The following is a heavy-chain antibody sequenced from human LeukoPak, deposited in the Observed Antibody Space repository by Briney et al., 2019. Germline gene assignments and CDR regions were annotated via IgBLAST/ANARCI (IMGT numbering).Heavy chain of an antibody. CDR2: ISNSGGST. CDR1: GFTFSSYV. Sequence: GGSLRLSCAASGFTFSSYVMSWVRQAPGKGLEWVSSISNSGGSTYYADSVKGRFTISRDNSKNTLYLQMNSLRAEDTAEYYCARSTGGYDGLFDYWGQGTLVTVSS. J-gene: IGHJ4*02. V-gene: IGHV3-23*01. D-gene: IGHD5-12*01. CDR3: ARSTGGYDGLFDY.